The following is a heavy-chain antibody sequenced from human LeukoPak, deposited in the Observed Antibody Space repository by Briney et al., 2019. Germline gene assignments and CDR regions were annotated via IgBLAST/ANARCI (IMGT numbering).Heavy chain of an antibody. V-gene: IGHV3-23*01. CDR2: ISDSGGDT. CDR3: ARAAHLGYYYYMDV. J-gene: IGHJ6*03. D-gene: IGHD3-16*01. CDR1: GFTFSSYV. Sequence: PGGSLRLSCAASGFTFSSYVMSWVRRAPGKGLEWVSSISDSGGDTYYADSVKGRFTISRDNAKNTLCLQMNSLRAEDTAVYYCARAAHLGYYYYMDVWGKGTTVTISS.